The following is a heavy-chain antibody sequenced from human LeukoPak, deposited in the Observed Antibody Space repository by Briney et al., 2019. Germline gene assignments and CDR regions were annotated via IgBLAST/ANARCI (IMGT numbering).Heavy chain of an antibody. Sequence: PGGSLRLSCAASGFTFSSYWMHWVRHAPGKGLVWVSRITSDGSSTRYADSVKGRFTISRDNAKNTLYLQMNSLRVEDTAVYYCARDCGSDCSQAFDIWGQGTMVTVSS. CDR3: ARDCGSDCSQAFDI. V-gene: IGHV3-74*01. CDR2: ITSDGSST. D-gene: IGHD2-21*02. CDR1: GFTFSSYW. J-gene: IGHJ3*02.